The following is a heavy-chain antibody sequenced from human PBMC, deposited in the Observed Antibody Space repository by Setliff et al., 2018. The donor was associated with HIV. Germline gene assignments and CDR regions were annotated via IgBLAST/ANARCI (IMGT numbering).Heavy chain of an antibody. CDR3: ARGLYYYDSSGYYLPAAFDI. CDR2: ISAYNGNT. Sequence: ASVMVSCKASGYTFTSYGISWVRQAPGQGLEWMGWISAYNGNTNYAQKLQGRVTMTTDTSTSTAYMELRSLRSDDTAVYYCARGLYYYDSSGYYLPAAFDIWGQGTMVTV. CDR1: GYTFTSYG. D-gene: IGHD3-22*01. J-gene: IGHJ3*02. V-gene: IGHV1-18*01.